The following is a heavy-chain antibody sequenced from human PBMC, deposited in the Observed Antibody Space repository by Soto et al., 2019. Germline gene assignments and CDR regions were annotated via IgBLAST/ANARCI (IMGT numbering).Heavy chain of an antibody. CDR3: ASGYCSGSRCSSNY. CDR1: GFTISSNY. D-gene: IGHD2-15*01. V-gene: IGHV3-66*01. CDR2: IYSGGST. J-gene: IGHJ4*03. Sequence: PGGSLRLSCAASGFTISSNYMSWVRQAPGKGLEWVSVIYSGGSTYYADSVKGRFSISRDNSKNTLYLQMNSLRAEDAAVYYCASGYCSGSRCSSNYWGQGTLVTVSS.